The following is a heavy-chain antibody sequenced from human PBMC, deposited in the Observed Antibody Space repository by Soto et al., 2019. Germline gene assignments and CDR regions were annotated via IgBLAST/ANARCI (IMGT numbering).Heavy chain of an antibody. CDR1: GFTFSSHN. J-gene: IGHJ4*02. Sequence: EVQLVESGGDLVQPGGSLRRSCAASGFTFSSHNMNWVRQALGNGLEWISYIGNSGTAMYYADSVKGRFTVSRDNAKNSLYLYLNSLRAEDTAVYYCAREMGTPPARGLDYWGEGTLVTVSS. D-gene: IGHD1-1*01. CDR2: IGNSGTAM. CDR3: AREMGTPPARGLDY. V-gene: IGHV3-48*01.